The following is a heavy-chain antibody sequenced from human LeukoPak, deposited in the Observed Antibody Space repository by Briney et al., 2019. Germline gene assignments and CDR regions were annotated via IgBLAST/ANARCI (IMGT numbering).Heavy chain of an antibody. Sequence: GGSLRLSCAASGFTFSRHGMNWVRQAPGKGLEWVSGISPNGVITYYADSVKGRFTISRDNSKGTVYPQMNSLRPEDTAVYYCAKDDAWLQYGNWGRGTLVTVSS. J-gene: IGHJ4*02. V-gene: IGHV3-23*01. CDR1: GFTFSRHG. D-gene: IGHD5-24*01. CDR3: AKDDAWLQYGN. CDR2: ISPNGVIT.